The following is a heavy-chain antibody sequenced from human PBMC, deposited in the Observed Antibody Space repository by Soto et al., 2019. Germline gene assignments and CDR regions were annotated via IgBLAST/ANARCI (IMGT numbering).Heavy chain of an antibody. V-gene: IGHV6-1*01. Sequence: QVQLQESGPGLVKPSQTLSLTCAISGDSVSSNSAAWNWIRLSPSRGLEWLARTYYRSRWYNDYAVYVTSPITVNPATSKNQFSLQLTSVTPEDTAVYYCAGTTSHQWYYMEVRGKGTTVTVSS. D-gene: IGHD1-7*01. CDR1: GDSVSSNSAA. J-gene: IGHJ6*03. CDR3: AGTTSHQWYYMEV. CDR2: TYYRSRWYN.